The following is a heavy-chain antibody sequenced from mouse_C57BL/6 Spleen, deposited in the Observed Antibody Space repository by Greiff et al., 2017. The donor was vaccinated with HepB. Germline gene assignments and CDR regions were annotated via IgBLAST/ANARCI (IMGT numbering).Heavy chain of an antibody. CDR2: IDPSDSET. J-gene: IGHJ4*01. CDR3: ARCPHYDYDYAIDY. V-gene: IGHV1-52*01. D-gene: IGHD2-4*01. CDR1: GYTFTSYW. Sequence: QVQLQQPGAELVRPGSSVKLSCKASGYTFTSYWMHWVKQRPIQGLEWIGNIDPSDSETHYNQKFKNKATLAVDKSSSTAYMQLSSLTVEDSAFYYCARCPHYDYDYAIDYWGQGTSVTVSS.